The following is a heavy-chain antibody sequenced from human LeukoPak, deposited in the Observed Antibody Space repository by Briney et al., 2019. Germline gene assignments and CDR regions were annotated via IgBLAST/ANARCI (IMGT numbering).Heavy chain of an antibody. CDR3: ARVRTYYDILTGYSDNAFDI. D-gene: IGHD3-9*01. V-gene: IGHV4-4*07. CDR1: GGSISSYY. CDR2: IYTSGST. Sequence: SETLSLTCTVSGGSISSYYWSWIRQPAGKGLEWIGRIYTSGSTNYNPSLKSRVTMSVDTSENQFSLKLSSVTAADTAVYYCARVRTYYDILTGYSDNAFDIWGQGTMVTVSS. J-gene: IGHJ3*02.